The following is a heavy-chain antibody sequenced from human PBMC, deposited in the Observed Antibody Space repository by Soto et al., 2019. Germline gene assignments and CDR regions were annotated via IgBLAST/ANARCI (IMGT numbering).Heavy chain of an antibody. CDR3: ASPLNCSGRSFYSSYFDS. J-gene: IGHJ4*02. D-gene: IGHD2-15*01. Sequence: QVQLVQSGAEVKKPGSSVKVSCKASGGTFSSYSISWVRQAPGQGLEWMGRIIPILGLANYAQKFQGRVTVTASKSRTTVTMNLSSLRPEDTAVYYCASPLNCSGRSFYSSYFDSWGQGTLVTVSS. CDR1: GGTFSSYS. V-gene: IGHV1-69*02. CDR2: IIPILGLA.